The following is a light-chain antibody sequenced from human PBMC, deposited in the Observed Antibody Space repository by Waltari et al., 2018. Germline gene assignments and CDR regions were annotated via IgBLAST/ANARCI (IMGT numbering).Light chain of an antibody. V-gene: IGLV3-1*01. Sequence: SYDLTQPPSVSVSPGQTASISCSGDKWGDKYISWFPHHPVQPPVLVIFRDAKRPSGIPERFSGSNSGNTATLTISGTQAMDEADYYCQAWDTGTAGVVFGGGTKLTVL. CDR1: KWGDKY. CDR3: QAWDTGTAGVV. CDR2: RDA. J-gene: IGLJ2*01.